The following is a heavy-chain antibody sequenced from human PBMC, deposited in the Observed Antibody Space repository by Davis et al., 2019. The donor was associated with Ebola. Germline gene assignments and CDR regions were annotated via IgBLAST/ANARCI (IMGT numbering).Heavy chain of an antibody. Sequence: PGGSLRLSCAASGFTFSSYGMHWVRQAPGKGPEWVAVISYDETNKDYADSVKGRFTISRDNSKNTLYLQMNSLRAEDTAVYYCARGSTGGYWGQGTLVTVSS. CDR3: ARGSTGGY. CDR1: GFTFSSYG. D-gene: IGHD1-14*01. V-gene: IGHV3-30*03. J-gene: IGHJ4*02. CDR2: ISYDETNK.